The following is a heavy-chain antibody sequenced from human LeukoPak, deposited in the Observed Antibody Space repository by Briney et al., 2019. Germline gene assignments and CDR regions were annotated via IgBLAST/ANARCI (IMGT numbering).Heavy chain of an antibody. CDR2: ISSSGSTI. Sequence: GGSLRLSCAASGFTFSDYYMSWIRQAPGKGLEWVSYISSSGSTIYYADSVKGRFTISRDNAKNSLYLQMNSLRAEDTAVYYCARVYSSSWNHPIYYFDYWGQGTLVTVSS. D-gene: IGHD6-13*01. J-gene: IGHJ4*02. CDR3: ARVYSSSWNHPIYYFDY. V-gene: IGHV3-11*04. CDR1: GFTFSDYY.